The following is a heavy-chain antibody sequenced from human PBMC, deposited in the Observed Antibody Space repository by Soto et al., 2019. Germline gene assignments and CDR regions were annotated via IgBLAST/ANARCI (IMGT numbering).Heavy chain of an antibody. J-gene: IGHJ4*02. Sequence: SEPLSLTCTASGGSITNYFWSWIRQAPGKGLEWIGYVYSSGSTNYNPSLKSRVTISVDTSKNQFSLKLTSVTAADTAVYYCARSVHGDYLILDYWGQGTRSPSPQ. CDR3: ARSVHGDYLILDY. V-gene: IGHV4-59*12. D-gene: IGHD4-17*01. CDR1: GGSITNYF. CDR2: VYSSGST.